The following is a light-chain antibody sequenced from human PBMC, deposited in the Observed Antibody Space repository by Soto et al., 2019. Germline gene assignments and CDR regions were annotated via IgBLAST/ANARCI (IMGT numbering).Light chain of an antibody. V-gene: IGKV3-20*01. CDR3: QQYGTSPRS. J-gene: IGKJ2*01. Sequence: EIVLTQAPGTLSLSPGERATLSCRASQSIYSSYLAWYQQKPGQAPRLLIYGASSRATGIPDRFSGSESGRDFTLSISRQEPEDFAVYYCQQYGTSPRSFGQGTELEIK. CDR2: GAS. CDR1: QSIYSSY.